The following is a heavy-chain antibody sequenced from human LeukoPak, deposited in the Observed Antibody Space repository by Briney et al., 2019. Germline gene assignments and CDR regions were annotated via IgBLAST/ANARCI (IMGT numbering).Heavy chain of an antibody. Sequence: GGSLRLSCAASGFAFSTYPMHWVRQAPGKGLEWVAIISSDGTSRYCADAVKGRFTSSRDNSRNTLYLQMNSLRDEDTALYYCAGNWNDVDYWGQGTLVTVSS. J-gene: IGHJ4*02. V-gene: IGHV3-30*04. D-gene: IGHD1-20*01. CDR2: ISSDGTSR. CDR3: AGNWNDVDY. CDR1: GFAFSTYP.